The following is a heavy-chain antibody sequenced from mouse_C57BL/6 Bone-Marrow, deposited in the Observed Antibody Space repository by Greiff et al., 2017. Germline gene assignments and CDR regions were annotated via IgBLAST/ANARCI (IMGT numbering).Heavy chain of an antibody. Sequence: QVQLQQSGAELARPGASVKLSCKASGYTFTSYGISWVKQRTGQGLEWIGEIYPRSGNTYYNEKFKGKATLTADKSSSTAYMELRSLTSEDSAVYFCANFYYYDSTWYFDVWGTGTTVTVSS. CDR2: IYPRSGNT. J-gene: IGHJ1*03. D-gene: IGHD1-1*01. CDR1: GYTFTSYG. CDR3: ANFYYYDSTWYFDV. V-gene: IGHV1-81*01.